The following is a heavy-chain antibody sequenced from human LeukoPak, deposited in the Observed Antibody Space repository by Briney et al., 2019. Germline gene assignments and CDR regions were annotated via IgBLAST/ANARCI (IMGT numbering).Heavy chain of an antibody. CDR1: GFTFSRSW. J-gene: IGHJ4*02. Sequence: PGGSLRLSCTASGFTFSRSWMAWIRQAPGKGLEWVTNIEPDEKNKYYVDIVKGRFTVSRDNTKNTVSLQMNSLRIEDTAVYYCARVEIRADFDFWGQGVLVTVSS. V-gene: IGHV3-7*01. CDR2: IEPDEKNK. CDR3: ARVEIRADFDF.